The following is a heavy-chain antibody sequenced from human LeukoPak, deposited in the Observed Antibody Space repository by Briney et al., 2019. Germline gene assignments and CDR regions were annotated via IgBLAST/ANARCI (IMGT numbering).Heavy chain of an antibody. CDR3: ARQSGSLVVVAATDY. J-gene: IGHJ4*02. Sequence: SETLSLTCTVSGGSICSSSYYWGWIRQPPGKGLEWIGSIYYSGSTYYNPSLKSRVTISVDTSKNQFSLKLSSVTAADTAVYYCARQSGSLVVVAATDYWGQGTLVTVSS. CDR2: IYYSGST. CDR1: GGSICSSSYY. D-gene: IGHD2-15*01. V-gene: IGHV4-39*01.